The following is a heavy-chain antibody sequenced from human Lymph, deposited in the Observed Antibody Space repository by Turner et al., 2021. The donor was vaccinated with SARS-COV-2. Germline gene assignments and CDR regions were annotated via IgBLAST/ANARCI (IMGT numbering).Heavy chain of an antibody. CDR3: ARQLWLRGTFDY. CDR1: GFTFSSYG. CDR2: IWYDGSNK. J-gene: IGHJ4*02. D-gene: IGHD5-18*01. Sequence: QVQLVESGGGVVQPGRSLRLSCAASGFTFSSYGMHWVRQAPGKGLEWVAAIWYDGSNKYYADSLKGRFTISRDNSKNTLYLQMNSLRAEDTAVYYCARQLWLRGTFDYWGQGTLVTVSS. V-gene: IGHV3-33*01.